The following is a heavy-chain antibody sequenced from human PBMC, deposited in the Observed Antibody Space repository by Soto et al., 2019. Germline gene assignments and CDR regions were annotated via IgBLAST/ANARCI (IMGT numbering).Heavy chain of an antibody. CDR2: IYYSGST. V-gene: IGHV4-39*01. CDR3: ARRGELGATTVDY. CDR1: GGSISSSSHY. Sequence: QLQLQESGPGLVKPSETLSLTCTVSGGSISSSSHYWGWIRQPPGKGLEWIGSIYYSGSTYYNPSPKRRVTIPVHTSKNQFSLKLSSVTAADTAVYYCARRGELGATTVDYWGQGTLVTVSS. J-gene: IGHJ4*02. D-gene: IGHD1-26*01.